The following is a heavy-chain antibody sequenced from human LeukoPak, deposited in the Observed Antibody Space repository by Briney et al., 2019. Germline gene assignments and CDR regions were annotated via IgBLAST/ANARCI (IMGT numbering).Heavy chain of an antibody. D-gene: IGHD3-10*01. CDR2: IYHSGST. CDR3: ARERFRGLLWFGELIDY. Sequence: SETLSLTCTVSGGSISSSSYYWGWIRQPPGKGLEWIGSIYHSGSTYYNPSLKSRVTISVDTSKNQFSLKLSSVTAADTAVYYCARERFRGLLWFGELIDYWGQGTLVTVSS. V-gene: IGHV4-39*07. CDR1: GGSISSSSYY. J-gene: IGHJ4*02.